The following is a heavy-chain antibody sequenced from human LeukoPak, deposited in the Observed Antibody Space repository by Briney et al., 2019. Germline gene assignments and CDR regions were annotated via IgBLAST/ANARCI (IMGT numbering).Heavy chain of an antibody. D-gene: IGHD5-18*01. CDR1: VYTFTSYG. CDR2: ISAYNGNT. CDR3: ARARGIQLWFDY. Sequence: ASVKVSCKASVYTFTSYGISWVRQAPGQGLEWMGWISAYNGNTNYAQKLQGRVTMTTDTSTSTAYMELRSLRSDGTAVYYCARARGIQLWFDYWGQGTLVTVSS. J-gene: IGHJ4*02. V-gene: IGHV1-18*01.